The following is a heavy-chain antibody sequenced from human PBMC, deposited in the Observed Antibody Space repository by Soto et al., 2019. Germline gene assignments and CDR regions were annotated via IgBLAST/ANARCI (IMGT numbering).Heavy chain of an antibody. CDR3: AGEYRITFGGVIVGGWFDP. CDR1: GGTFSSYA. Sequence: QVQLVQSGAEVKKPGSSVKVSCKASGGTFSSYAISWVRQAPGQGLEWMGGIIPIFGTANYAQKFQGRVTITADESTSKAYMELSSLRSEDTAVYYCAGEYRITFGGVIVGGWFDPRGQGTLVTVSS. J-gene: IGHJ5*02. V-gene: IGHV1-69*01. CDR2: IIPIFGTA. D-gene: IGHD3-16*02.